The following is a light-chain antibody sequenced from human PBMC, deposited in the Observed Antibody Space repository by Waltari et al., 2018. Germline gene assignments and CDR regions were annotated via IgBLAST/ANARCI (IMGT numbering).Light chain of an antibody. CDR3: CSYAGSYTGV. CDR1: SHDIGGSTY. CDR2: DVS. J-gene: IGLJ3*02. V-gene: IGLV2-11*01. Sequence: QSALTQPRSVSGSPGPSVTISCTGTSHDIGGSTYVSWYQQHPGKAPKLMMYDVSKRPSGVPDRFSGSKSGNTASLTISGLQAEDEADYYCCSYAGSYTGVFGGGTKLTVL.